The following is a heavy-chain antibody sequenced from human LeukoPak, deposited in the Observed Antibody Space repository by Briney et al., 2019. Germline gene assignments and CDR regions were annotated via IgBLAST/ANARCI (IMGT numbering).Heavy chain of an antibody. D-gene: IGHD3-10*01. J-gene: IGHJ5*02. Sequence: ASVKVSCKSSGYTFTGYYMHWVRQAPGQGLEWVGWINPNSGGTNYAQMFQGRVTMTRDTSISTAYMELSRLRSDDTAVYYCARDKVAGSDGWFDPWGQGTLVTVSS. V-gene: IGHV1-2*02. CDR2: INPNSGGT. CDR3: ARDKVAGSDGWFDP. CDR1: GYTFTGYY.